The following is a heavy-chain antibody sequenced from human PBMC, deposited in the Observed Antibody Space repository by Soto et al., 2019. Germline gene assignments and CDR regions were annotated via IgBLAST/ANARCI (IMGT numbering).Heavy chain of an antibody. Sequence: SETLSLTCTVSGGSISSSSYYWGWIRQPPGKGLEWIGSIYYSGSTNYSPSLKSRVTISVDTSKNQFSLKLSSVTAADTAVYYCARAEYYGSGTVGGDFDYWGQGTLVTVSS. CDR3: ARAEYYGSGTVGGDFDY. J-gene: IGHJ4*02. CDR2: IYYSGST. CDR1: GGSISSSSYY. V-gene: IGHV4-39*07. D-gene: IGHD3-10*01.